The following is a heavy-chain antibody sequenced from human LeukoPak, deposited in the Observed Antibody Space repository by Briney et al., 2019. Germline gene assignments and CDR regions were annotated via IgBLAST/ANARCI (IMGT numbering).Heavy chain of an antibody. J-gene: IGHJ4*02. CDR3: ARESAEYCSGGSCQNFDY. D-gene: IGHD2-15*01. Sequence: ASVKVSCKASGYTFTSYAISWVRQAPGQGLEWMGGIIPIFGTANYAQKFQGRVTITADESTSTAYMELSSLRSEDTAVYYCARESAEYCSGGSCQNFDYWGQGTLVTVSS. CDR2: IIPIFGTA. V-gene: IGHV1-69*13. CDR1: GYTFTSYA.